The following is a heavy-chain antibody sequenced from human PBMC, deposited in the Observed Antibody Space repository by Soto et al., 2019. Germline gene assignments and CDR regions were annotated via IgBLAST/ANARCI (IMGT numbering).Heavy chain of an antibody. D-gene: IGHD5-18*01. Sequence: PGGSLRLSCAASGFTFSNFAMTWVRQAPGAGLEWVSSISGTDDYTYYADSVKGRFTISRDNSKNTLYLQMNSLRAEDTAVYYCAKDGGYSYDIDYWGQGTLVTVSS. CDR1: GFTFSNFA. V-gene: IGHV3-23*01. CDR3: AKDGGYSYDIDY. J-gene: IGHJ4*02. CDR2: ISGTDDYT.